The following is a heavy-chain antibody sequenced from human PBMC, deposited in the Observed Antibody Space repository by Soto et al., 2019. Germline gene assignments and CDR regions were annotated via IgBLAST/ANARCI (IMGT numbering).Heavy chain of an antibody. CDR2: IWYDGTQK. CDR3: ARAGGTTVTGLWHFDS. V-gene: IGHV3-33*01. Sequence: QVQLVESGGGVVQPGRSLRLSCEASGFTFNTYSLHWVRQPPGKGLEWLAAIWYDGTQKYYADSVKGGFIISRDNSTNTLHLEVNSLRAEDTAVYYCARAGGTTVTGLWHFDSWGQGTLVTVSS. CDR1: GFTFNTYS. J-gene: IGHJ4*02. D-gene: IGHD4-17*01.